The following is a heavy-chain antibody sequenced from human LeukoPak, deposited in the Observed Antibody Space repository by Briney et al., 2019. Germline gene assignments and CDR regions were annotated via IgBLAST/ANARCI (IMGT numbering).Heavy chain of an antibody. V-gene: IGHV4-59*08. CDR1: GASTSSRY. CDR2: IYNAKNT. Sequence: SETLSLTCSASGASTSSRYWSWIRQFPGGTLEWIGHIYNAKNTKYNPSLTSRVTISVDTSRNQCSLRLTSLTAADTAIYYCAQTTGWPGFDFWGPGALVTVSS. D-gene: IGHD6-19*01. CDR3: AQTTGWPGFDF. J-gene: IGHJ4*02.